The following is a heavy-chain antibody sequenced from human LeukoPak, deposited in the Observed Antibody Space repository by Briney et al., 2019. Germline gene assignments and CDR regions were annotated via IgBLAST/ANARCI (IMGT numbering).Heavy chain of an antibody. CDR1: GGSISSGSYY. CDR3: AREGHYDSSAYVYYFAY. D-gene: IGHD3-22*01. CDR2: LYTSGST. Sequence: SQTLSLTCTVSGGSISSGSYYWSWIRQPAGTGLEWIGRLYTSGSTEYNPSLKSRVTISLGTSKNQFSLRLSSVTAADTAVYYCAREGHYDSSAYVYYFAYWGQGTLVTVSS. V-gene: IGHV4-61*02. J-gene: IGHJ4*02.